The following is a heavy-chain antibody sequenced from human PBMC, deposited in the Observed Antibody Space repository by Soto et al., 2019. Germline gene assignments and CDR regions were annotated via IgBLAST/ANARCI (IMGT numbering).Heavy chain of an antibody. D-gene: IGHD3-22*01. J-gene: IGHJ4*02. CDR3: AKGEAYYYDTSAYFAY. V-gene: IGHV3-23*01. CDR2: ISGSGGST. Sequence: GGSLRLSCAASGFTFGTYAMNWVRQAPGKGLEWISAISGSGGSTHYADSLKGRFTISRDNSKNTLYLQMNSLRAEDTAVYYCAKGEAYYYDTSAYFAYWGQGTLVTVSS. CDR1: GFTFGTYA.